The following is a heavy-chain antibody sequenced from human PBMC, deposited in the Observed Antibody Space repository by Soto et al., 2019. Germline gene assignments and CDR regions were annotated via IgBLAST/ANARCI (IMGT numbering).Heavy chain of an antibody. J-gene: IGHJ4*02. CDR3: ARDPRNCSGDYCYPDY. CDR1: GFTFSNYA. Sequence: QVQLVESGGGVVQPGKSLRLSCTASGFTFSNYAIHWVRQAPGKGLEWVALIWYDGGNRYYEDSVKGRFTVSRDNSKNTLYLQMNSLRAEDTAVYYCARDPRNCSGDYCYPDYWGQGTLVTVSS. CDR2: IWYDGGNR. V-gene: IGHV3-33*01. D-gene: IGHD2-15*01.